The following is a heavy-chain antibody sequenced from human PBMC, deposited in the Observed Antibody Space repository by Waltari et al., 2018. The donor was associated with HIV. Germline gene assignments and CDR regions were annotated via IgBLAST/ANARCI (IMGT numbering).Heavy chain of an antibody. Sequence: QVQLVESGGGVVQPGRSLRLSCAAPEFPFSSYAVHWVRQAPGKGLEWVAVISYDGSNKFYADSVKGRFTISRDNSKNTLYLQMNSLRPEDTAVYYCARGAIAAAGTIWGQGTLVTVSS. J-gene: IGHJ4*02. CDR2: ISYDGSNK. CDR3: ARGAIAAAGTI. D-gene: IGHD6-13*01. CDR1: EFPFSSYA. V-gene: IGHV3-30*01.